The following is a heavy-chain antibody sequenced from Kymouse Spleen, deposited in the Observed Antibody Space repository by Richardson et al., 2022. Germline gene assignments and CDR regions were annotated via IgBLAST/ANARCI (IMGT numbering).Heavy chain of an antibody. V-gene: IGHV3-33*01. D-gene: IGHD3-10*01. CDR3: ARENYYGSGSYYNVEYFDY. CDR1: GFTFSSYG. CDR2: IWYDGSNK. Sequence: QVQLVESGGGVVQPGRSLRLSCAASGFTFSSYGMHWVRQAPGKGLEWVAVIWYDGSNKYYADSVKGRFTISRDNSKNTLYLQMNSLRAEDTAVYYCARENYYGSGSYYNVEYFDYWGQGTLVTVSS. J-gene: IGHJ4*02.